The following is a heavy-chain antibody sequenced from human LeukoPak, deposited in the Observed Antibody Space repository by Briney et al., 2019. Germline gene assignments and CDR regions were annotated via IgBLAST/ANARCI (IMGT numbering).Heavy chain of an antibody. Sequence: GASVKVSCKASGYTFTGYYMHWVRQAPGQGLQWMGWINPNGGDTNYAQKFQGRVTMTRDTSISTAYMELSRLRSDDTAVYYCARVPVAGTSYFQHWGQGTLVTVSS. J-gene: IGHJ1*01. CDR1: GYTFTGYY. D-gene: IGHD6-19*01. CDR3: ARVPVAGTSYFQH. V-gene: IGHV1-2*02. CDR2: INPNGGDT.